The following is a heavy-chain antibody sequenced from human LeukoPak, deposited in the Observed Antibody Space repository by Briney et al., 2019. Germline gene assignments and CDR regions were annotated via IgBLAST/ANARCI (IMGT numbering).Heavy chain of an antibody. J-gene: IGHJ5*02. CDR3: ARAGVYYYDSSAYYPNWFDP. Sequence: SVKVSCKASGGTFSSYAISWVRQAPGQGLEWMGGIIPIFGTANYAQKLQGRVTMTTDTSTSTAYMELRSLRSDDTAVYYCARAGVYYYDSSAYYPNWFDPWGQGTLVTVSS. CDR1: GGTFSSYA. CDR2: IIPIFGTA. D-gene: IGHD3-22*01. V-gene: IGHV1-69*05.